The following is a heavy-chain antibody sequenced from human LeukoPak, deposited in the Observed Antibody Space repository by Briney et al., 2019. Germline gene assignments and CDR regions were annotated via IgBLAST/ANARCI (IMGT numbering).Heavy chain of an antibody. Sequence: GGSLRLSCAASGFTFSSYAMSWVRQAPGKGLEWVSAISVGGNTYYADSVKGRFTISRDNSKNTLYLQMNSLRAEDTAVYFCARDDYGGNSVLWVYYGMDVWGQGTTVTVSS. CDR2: ISVGGNT. J-gene: IGHJ6*02. CDR3: ARDDYGGNSVLWVYYGMDV. CDR1: GFTFSSYA. V-gene: IGHV3-23*01. D-gene: IGHD4-23*01.